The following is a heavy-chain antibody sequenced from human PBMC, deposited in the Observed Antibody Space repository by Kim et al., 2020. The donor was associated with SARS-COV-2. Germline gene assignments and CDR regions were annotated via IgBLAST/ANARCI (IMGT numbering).Heavy chain of an antibody. Sequence: SVKVSCKASGGTFSSYAISWVRQAPGQGLEWMGGIIPIFGTANYAQKFQGRVTITADESTSTAYMELSSLRSEDTAVYYCARVRTQTSIVVVPYWFDPWGQGTLVTVSS. D-gene: IGHD2-2*01. CDR3: ARVRTQTSIVVVPYWFDP. CDR2: IIPIFGTA. V-gene: IGHV1-69*13. J-gene: IGHJ5*02. CDR1: GGTFSSYA.